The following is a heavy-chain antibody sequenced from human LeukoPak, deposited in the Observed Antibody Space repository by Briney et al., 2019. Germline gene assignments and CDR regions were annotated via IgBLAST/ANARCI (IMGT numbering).Heavy chain of an antibody. Sequence: GGSLRLSCAASGFTFDDYAMHWVRQAPGKGLEWVSLISWDGGSTYYADSVKGRFTISRDNSKNSLYLQMNSLRAEDTALYYCAKDQRIAAAVGYYYYYMDVWGKGTTVTVSS. CDR3: AKDQRIAAAVGYYYYYMDV. V-gene: IGHV3-43D*03. J-gene: IGHJ6*03. D-gene: IGHD6-13*01. CDR2: ISWDGGST. CDR1: GFTFDDYA.